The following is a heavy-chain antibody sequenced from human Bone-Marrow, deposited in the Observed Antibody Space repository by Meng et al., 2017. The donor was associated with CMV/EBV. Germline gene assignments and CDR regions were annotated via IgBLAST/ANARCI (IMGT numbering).Heavy chain of an antibody. J-gene: IGHJ4*02. CDR2: INWNGGST. CDR1: GFTFSSYS. Sequence: GESLKISCAASGFTFSSYSMNWVRQAPGKGLEWVSGINWNGGSTGYADSVKGRFTISRDNAKNSLYLQMNRLRAEDTAVYYCARGIVGATPLSDPLGYWGQGTLVTVSS. D-gene: IGHD1-26*01. CDR3: ARGIVGATPLSDPLGY. V-gene: IGHV3-20*04.